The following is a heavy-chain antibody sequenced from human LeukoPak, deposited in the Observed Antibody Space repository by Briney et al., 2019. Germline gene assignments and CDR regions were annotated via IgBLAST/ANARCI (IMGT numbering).Heavy chain of an antibody. V-gene: IGHV1-69*04. Sequence: GASVKVFCKASGGTFSSYAISWVRQAPGQGLEWMGRIIPILGIANYAQKFQGRVTITADKSTSTAYMELSSLRSEDTAVYYCARSPYSSSLYWFDPWGQGTLVTVSS. J-gene: IGHJ5*02. CDR2: IIPILGIA. D-gene: IGHD6-13*01. CDR3: ARSPYSSSLYWFDP. CDR1: GGTFSSYA.